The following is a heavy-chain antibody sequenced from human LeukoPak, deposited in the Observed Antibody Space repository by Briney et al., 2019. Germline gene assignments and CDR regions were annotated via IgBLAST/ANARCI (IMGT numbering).Heavy chain of an antibody. Sequence: ASVKVSCKASGYTFTNYGITWVRQAPGQGLEWMGWSSPYNGNTNYALKLQGRVTMTTDTSTSTAYMELRSLRSDDTAVYYRARGGLGYCSGGSCPPNWFDPWGQGTLVTVSS. CDR1: GYTFTNYG. J-gene: IGHJ5*02. V-gene: IGHV1-18*01. D-gene: IGHD2-15*01. CDR3: ARGGLGYCSGGSCPPNWFDP. CDR2: SSPYNGNT.